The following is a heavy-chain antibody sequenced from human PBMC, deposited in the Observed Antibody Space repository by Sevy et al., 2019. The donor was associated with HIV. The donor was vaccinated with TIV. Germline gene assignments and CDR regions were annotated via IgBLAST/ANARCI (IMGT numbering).Heavy chain of an antibody. J-gene: IGHJ6*03. CDR1: GFTFSSYW. CDR2: INSDGSST. Sequence: GGSLRLSCAASGFTFSSYWMHWVRQAPGKGLVWVSRINSDGSSTSYADSVKGRFTISRDNAKNTRYLQMNSLRAEDTAVYYCARRQRGSPYFYYYMDVWGKGTTVTVSS. D-gene: IGHD3-16*01. V-gene: IGHV3-74*01. CDR3: ARRQRGSPYFYYYMDV.